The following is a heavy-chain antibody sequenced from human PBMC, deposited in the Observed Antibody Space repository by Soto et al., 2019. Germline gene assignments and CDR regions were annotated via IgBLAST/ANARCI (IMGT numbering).Heavy chain of an antibody. V-gene: IGHV1-18*01. CDR3: ARDNKRLAAADPFDP. CDR1: GYTFTSYG. CDR2: ISAYNGNT. D-gene: IGHD6-13*01. J-gene: IGHJ5*02. Sequence: QVQLVQSGAEVKKPGASVKVSCKASGYTFTSYGISWVRQAPGQGLEWMGWISAYNGNTNYAQTLQGRVTMTTDTSTSTAYMKLRSLRSDDTAVYYCARDNKRLAAADPFDPWGQGTLVTVSS.